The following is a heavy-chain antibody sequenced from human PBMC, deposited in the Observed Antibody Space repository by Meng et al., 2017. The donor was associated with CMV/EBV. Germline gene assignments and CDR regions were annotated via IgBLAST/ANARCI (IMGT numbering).Heavy chain of an antibody. V-gene: IGHV5-10-1*01. CDR3: AGTYYYDSSGYNH. Sequence: KGSGYSFTSYWISWVRQMPGKGLEWMGRIDPSDSYTNYSPSFQGHVTISADKSISTAYLQWSSLKASDTAMYYCAGTYYYDSSGYNHWGQGTLVTVSS. J-gene: IGHJ4*02. CDR1: GYSFTSYW. CDR2: IDPSDSYT. D-gene: IGHD3-22*01.